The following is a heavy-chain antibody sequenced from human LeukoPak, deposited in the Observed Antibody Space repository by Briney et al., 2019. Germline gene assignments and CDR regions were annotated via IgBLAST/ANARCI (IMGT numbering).Heavy chain of an antibody. CDR2: INHSGST. CDR3: ARGLPRPSSSWYVPRCYFDY. CDR1: GGSFSGYY. J-gene: IGHJ4*02. Sequence: PSETLSLTCAVYGGSFSGYYWSWIRQPPGKGLEWIGEINHSGSTNYNPSLKSRVTISVDTSKNQVSLKLSSVTAADTAVYYCARGLPRPSSSWYVPRCYFDYWGQGTLVTVSS. V-gene: IGHV4-34*01. D-gene: IGHD6-13*01.